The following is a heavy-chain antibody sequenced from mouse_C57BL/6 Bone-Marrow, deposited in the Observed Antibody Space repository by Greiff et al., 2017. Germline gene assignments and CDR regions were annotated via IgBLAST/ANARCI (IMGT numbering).Heavy chain of an antibody. CDR1: GYTFTSYW. CDR2: IYPSDSET. CDR3: ARYGTGAMDY. Sequence: QVQLQQPGAELVRPGSSVKLSCKASGYTFTSYWMAWVKQRPGQGLEWIGNIYPSDSETHYNQKFKDKATLTVDKSSSTAYMQLSSLTSEDSAVYYCARYGTGAMDYWGQGTSVTVSS. V-gene: IGHV1-61*01. J-gene: IGHJ4*01. D-gene: IGHD1-1*01.